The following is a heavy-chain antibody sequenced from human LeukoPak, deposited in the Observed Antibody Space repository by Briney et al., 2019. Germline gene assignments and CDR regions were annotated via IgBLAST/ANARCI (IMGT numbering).Heavy chain of an antibody. D-gene: IGHD2-21*02. Sequence: GGSLRLSCAASGFTFSSYAMSWVRQAPGKGLEWVSAISGSGGSTYYADSVKGRFTISRDNAKNSLYLQMNSLRVEDTAVYYCTSWGDTTAEYFQRWGQGTLVTVSS. CDR3: TSWGDTTAEYFQR. CDR2: ISGSGGST. V-gene: IGHV3-23*01. CDR1: GFTFSSYA. J-gene: IGHJ1*01.